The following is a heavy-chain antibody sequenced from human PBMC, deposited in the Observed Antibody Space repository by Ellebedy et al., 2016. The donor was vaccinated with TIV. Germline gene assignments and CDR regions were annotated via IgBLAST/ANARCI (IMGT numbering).Heavy chain of an antibody. J-gene: IGHJ4*02. CDR3: ARAGGSYSYYFDY. CDR2: INPSGGDT. Sequence: ASVKVSCKASGYTFTNYYIHWVRQAPGQGLEWMGIINPSGGDTRYAQKFQGRVTMTRDTSTSTVYMDLSSLRSEDTAVYYCARAGGSYSYYFDYWGQGTLVTVSS. D-gene: IGHD1-26*01. CDR1: GYTFTNYY. V-gene: IGHV1-46*01.